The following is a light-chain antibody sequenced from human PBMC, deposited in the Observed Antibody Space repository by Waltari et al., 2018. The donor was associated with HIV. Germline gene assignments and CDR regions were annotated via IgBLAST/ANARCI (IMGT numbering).Light chain of an antibody. J-gene: IGLJ3*02. V-gene: IGLV1-47*01. CDR1: SSNIGSHF. Sequence: QSVLTQPPSASGTPGPRVTISCSGGSSNIGSHFVYWYQQVAGTTPKLLIFRNNKRPSGVPDRFSGSKSGTSASLSISGLRPEDEADYYCATWDDSSSGSWVFGGGTKVTVL. CDR2: RNN. CDR3: ATWDDSSSGSWV.